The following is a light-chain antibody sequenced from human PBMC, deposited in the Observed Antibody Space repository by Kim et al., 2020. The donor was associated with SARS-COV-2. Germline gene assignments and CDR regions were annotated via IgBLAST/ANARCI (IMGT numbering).Light chain of an antibody. CDR2: AAS. J-gene: IGKJ4*01. V-gene: IGKV1-13*02. CDR3: QQFGSYPLD. CDR1: QSIRNS. Sequence: AAVGDRVTITCRASQSIRNSLAWYQQKPGKAPKLLIFAASTLESGVPSRFSGTGSGTDFTLTISSLQPEDCATYYSQQFGSYPLDFGGGTKVDIK.